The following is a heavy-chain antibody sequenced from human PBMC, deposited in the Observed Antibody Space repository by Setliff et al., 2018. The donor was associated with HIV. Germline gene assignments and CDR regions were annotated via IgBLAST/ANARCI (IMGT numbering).Heavy chain of an antibody. D-gene: IGHD6-13*01. CDR2: IEYDESNK. J-gene: IGHJ4*02. CDR1: GFTFSISG. CDR3: AKPPRPSSWPQYYFDY. V-gene: IGHV3-30*02. Sequence: AGGSLRLSCVASGFTFSISGMHWVRQAPGKGLEWVTYIEYDESNKRYADNVKGRFTISRDNSKNTLYLQMNSLRAEDTAVYYCAKPPRPSSWPQYYFDYWGQGTLVTVSS.